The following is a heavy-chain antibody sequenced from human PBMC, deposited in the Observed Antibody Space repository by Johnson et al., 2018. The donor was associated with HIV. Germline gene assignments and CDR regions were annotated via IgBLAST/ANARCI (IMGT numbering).Heavy chain of an antibody. CDR1: GFSMNNYG. CDR3: ASLLIFDI. Sequence: VQLVESGGGVVQPGRSLRLSCVASGFSMNNYGMHWVRQAPGKGLEWVAVISYDGSNKYYADSVKGRFTISRDNSKNTLYLQMHSLRAEDTAVYYCASLLIFDIWGQGTVVTVSS. CDR2: ISYDGSNK. V-gene: IGHV3-30*03. J-gene: IGHJ3*02.